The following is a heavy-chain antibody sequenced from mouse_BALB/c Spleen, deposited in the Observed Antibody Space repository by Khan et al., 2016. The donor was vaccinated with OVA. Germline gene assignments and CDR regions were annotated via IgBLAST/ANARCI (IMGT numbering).Heavy chain of an antibody. CDR3: ASEASSWDFSFPY. CDR2: INPYNAGT. D-gene: IGHD4-1*01. CDR1: GYTFTNYV. J-gene: IGHJ3*01. V-gene: IGHV1S136*01. Sequence: VQLQQSGPELVEPGASVKMSCKASGYTFTNYVMHWVKQKPGQGLEWIGYINPYNAGTRYNEKFKGKATLTSDISSTTAYMELSSLTSEDSAFYCCASEASSWDFSFPYWGQGTLVTVSA.